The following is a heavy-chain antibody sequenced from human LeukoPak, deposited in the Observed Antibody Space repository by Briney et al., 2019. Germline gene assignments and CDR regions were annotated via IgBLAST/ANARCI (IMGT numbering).Heavy chain of an antibody. CDR3: ARVPPSAHQLFSSDY. CDR2: ISSSSTYT. V-gene: IGHV3-11*05. Sequence: PGGSLRLSCAASGFTFSDYYMSWIRQAPGKGLEWLSYISSSSTYTNYADSVKGRFTISRDNAKNSLYLQMNSLRAEDTAVYYCARVPPSAHQLFSSDYWGQGTQVTVSS. CDR1: GFTFSDYY. D-gene: IGHD2-2*01. J-gene: IGHJ4*02.